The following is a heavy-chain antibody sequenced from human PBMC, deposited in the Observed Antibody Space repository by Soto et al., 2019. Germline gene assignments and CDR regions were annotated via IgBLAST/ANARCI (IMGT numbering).Heavy chain of an antibody. J-gene: IGHJ5*02. D-gene: IGHD5-12*01. CDR2: IKVDSGYT. Sequence: QLQLVQSAAEVKKPGASVRVSCKAYGYPFIKYGISWIRQAPEQGLEWMGWIKVDSGYTNYAQKFQGRVTMTADTSSDTAFMELMSLRLDDTTVYFCATTYETGFHPWGQGTLVSVSS. V-gene: IGHV1-18*04. CDR3: ATTYETGFHP. CDR1: GYPFIKYG.